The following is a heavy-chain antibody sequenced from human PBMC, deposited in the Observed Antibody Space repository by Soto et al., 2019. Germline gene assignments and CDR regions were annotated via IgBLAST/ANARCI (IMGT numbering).Heavy chain of an antibody. V-gene: IGHV4-61*01. CDR2: IYYSGST. CDR1: GGSVSSGSYY. CDR3: ARGSGYDFFDY. Sequence: QVQLQESGPGLVKPSETLSLTCTVSGGSVSSGSYYWSWIRQPPGKGLEWIGYIYYSGSTNYNPSLKRRVTISVDTSKNQFSLKLSSVTAADTAVYYCARGSGYDFFDYWGQGTLVTVSS. J-gene: IGHJ4*02. D-gene: IGHD5-12*01.